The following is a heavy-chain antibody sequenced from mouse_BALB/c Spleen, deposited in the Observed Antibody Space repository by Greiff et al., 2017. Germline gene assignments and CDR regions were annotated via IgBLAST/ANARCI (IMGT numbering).Heavy chain of an antibody. V-gene: IGHV1-69*01. CDR2: IDTSDSYT. Sequence: QVQLQQPGAELVMPGASVKMSCKASGYTFTDYWMHWVKQRPGQGLEWIGAIDTSDSYTSYNQKFKGKATLTVDESSSTAYMQLSSLTSEDSAVYYCARNGGQGAMDYWGQGTSVTVSS. J-gene: IGHJ4*01. D-gene: IGHD3-3*01. CDR1: GYTFTDYW. CDR3: ARNGGQGAMDY.